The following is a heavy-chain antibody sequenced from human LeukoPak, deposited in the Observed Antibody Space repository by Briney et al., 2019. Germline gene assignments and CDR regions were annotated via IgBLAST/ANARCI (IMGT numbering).Heavy chain of an antibody. J-gene: IGHJ4*02. D-gene: IGHD3-22*01. CDR3: ARVGRSSGFHRYFDY. V-gene: IGHV4-38-2*02. CDR2: IYHSGST. Sequence: KPSETLSLTCTVSGYSISSGYYWGWIRQPPGKGLEWIGSIYHSGSTYYNPSLKSRVTISVDTSKNQFSLNLSSVTAADTAVYYCARVGRSSGFHRYFDYWGQGTLVTVSS. CDR1: GYSISSGYY.